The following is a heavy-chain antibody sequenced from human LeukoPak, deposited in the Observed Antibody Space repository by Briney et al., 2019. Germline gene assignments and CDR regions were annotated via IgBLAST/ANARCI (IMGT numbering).Heavy chain of an antibody. D-gene: IGHD5-24*01. J-gene: IGHJ4*02. Sequence: GGSLRLSCAASGFTFSSYGMSWVRQAPGKGLEWVSAISGSGGSTYYADSVKGRFTISRDNSKNTLYLQMNSLRAEDTAVYYCARGKIGDGYNYWGQGTLVTVSS. CDR1: GFTFSSYG. CDR2: ISGSGGST. CDR3: ARGKIGDGYNY. V-gene: IGHV3-23*01.